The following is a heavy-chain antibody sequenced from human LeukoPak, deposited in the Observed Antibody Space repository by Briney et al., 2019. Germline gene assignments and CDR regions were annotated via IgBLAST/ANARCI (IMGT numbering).Heavy chain of an antibody. Sequence: GGSLRLSCAASGFTLSGFWMHWIRHAPGKGLMWLSRINRDGSSADYADSVKGRFAISRDNARSTLDLQMNSPRVEDTAVYYCARVDSNGWALEYWGQGTLVTVSS. CDR1: GFTLSGFW. CDR2: INRDGSSA. J-gene: IGHJ4*02. CDR3: ARVDSNGWALEY. D-gene: IGHD3-22*01. V-gene: IGHV3-74*01.